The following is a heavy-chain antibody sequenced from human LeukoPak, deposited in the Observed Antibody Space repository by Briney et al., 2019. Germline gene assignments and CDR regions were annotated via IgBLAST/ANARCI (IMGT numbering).Heavy chain of an antibody. V-gene: IGHV4-34*01. J-gene: IGHJ4*02. CDR3: ARELSYYDYVWGSYRSYYFDY. Sequence: NPSETLSLTCAVYGGSFSGYYWSWIRQPPGKGLEWIGEINYSGSTNYNPSLKSRVTISVDTSKNHFSLKLSSVTAADTAVYYCARELSYYDYVWGSYRSYYFDYWGQGTLVTVSS. CDR1: GGSFSGYY. D-gene: IGHD3-16*02. CDR2: INYSGST.